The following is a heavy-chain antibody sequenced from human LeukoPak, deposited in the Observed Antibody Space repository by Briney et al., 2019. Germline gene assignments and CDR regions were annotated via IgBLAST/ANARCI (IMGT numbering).Heavy chain of an antibody. CDR3: AKSRGYDFWSGYYTGPAPLDY. D-gene: IGHD3-3*01. CDR1: VFIFSPYA. V-gene: IGHV3-23*01. J-gene: IGHJ4*02. Sequence: PGGSLRLSCAASVFIFSPYAMTWVRQAPGKGLEWVSAISGSGDSTYYADSVKGRFTISRDNSKNTLYLQMNSLRAEDTAVYYCAKSRGYDFWSGYYTGPAPLDYWGQGTLVTVSS. CDR2: ISGSGDST.